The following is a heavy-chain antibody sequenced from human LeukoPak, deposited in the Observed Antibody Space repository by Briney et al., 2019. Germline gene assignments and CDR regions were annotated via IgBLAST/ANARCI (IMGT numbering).Heavy chain of an antibody. D-gene: IGHD5-18*01. CDR2: IIPILGVA. CDR1: GGTFSSYG. Sequence: SVKVSCKASGGTFSSYGVSWVRQAPGQGLEWMGRIIPILGVANYAQRFQGRVTITADRSTSTAYMELSSLRSEDTAVYYCARLRDTGYSYGPLYFDYWGQGTLVTVSS. J-gene: IGHJ4*02. V-gene: IGHV1-69*04. CDR3: ARLRDTGYSYGPLYFDY.